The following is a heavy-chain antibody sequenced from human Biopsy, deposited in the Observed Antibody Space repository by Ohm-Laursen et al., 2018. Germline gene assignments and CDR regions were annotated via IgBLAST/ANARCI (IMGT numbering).Heavy chain of an antibody. CDR1: GGSIISYY. J-gene: IGHJ5*02. Sequence: TLSLTCRVSGGSIISYYWTWIRQPPGKELEWIGHVYNGGITNYNPSLKSRVTISKDTSKNQFSLQVNSVTAADTAVYYCARTPRDSFWSGSYKRGLWFDPWGQGTLVIVSS. D-gene: IGHD3-3*01. CDR3: ARTPRDSFWSGSYKRGLWFDP. CDR2: VYNGGIT. V-gene: IGHV4-59*01.